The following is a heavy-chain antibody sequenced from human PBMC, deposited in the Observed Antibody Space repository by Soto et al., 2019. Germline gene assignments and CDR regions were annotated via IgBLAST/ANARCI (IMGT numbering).Heavy chain of an antibody. J-gene: IGHJ4*02. D-gene: IGHD2-8*01. CDR1: GGSISTGNYY. CDR2: IHYSGST. V-gene: IGHV4-30-4*01. CDR3: ARSAIVYAPTY. Sequence: LCGGSISTGNYYWSWIRQPPGKGLEWIGYIHYSGSTYSNPSLKSRLTISVDTSKNQFSLKLSSVTAADTAVYYCARSAIVYAPTYWGQGTLVTVSS.